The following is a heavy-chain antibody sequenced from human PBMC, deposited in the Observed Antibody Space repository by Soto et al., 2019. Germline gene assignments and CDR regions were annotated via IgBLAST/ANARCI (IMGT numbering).Heavy chain of an antibody. CDR2: IYYSGRT. CDR3: AGGPLGITTTGTWDDFDY. V-gene: IGHV4-59*01. Sequence: QVQLQESGPRLVKPSETLSLTCTVSGDSISSYYWTWIRQPPGKGLEYIGYIYYSGRTYYNPSLKSRGTLSVKTSKNQFSLKLSYVTAAGTAVDYCAGGPLGITTTGTWDDFDYWGQGTLVTVSS. J-gene: IGHJ4*02. CDR1: GDSISSYY. D-gene: IGHD3-9*01.